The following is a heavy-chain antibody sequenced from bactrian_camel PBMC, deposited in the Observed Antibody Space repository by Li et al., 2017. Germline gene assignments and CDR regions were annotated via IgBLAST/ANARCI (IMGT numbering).Heavy chain of an antibody. D-gene: IGHD2*01. CDR2: IATGSGNT. CDR1: GYSYKTFC. Sequence: HVQLVESGGGSVQAGGSLTLSCAVSGYSYKTFCMGWFRQASGKEREGVARIATGSGNTYYADSVKGRFTISQDNAKNTVYLQMNSLKPEDTAMYYCAARGPYCYTKLSVRDFTYWGQGTQVTVS. J-gene: IGHJ6*01. CDR3: AARGPYCYTKLSVRDFTY. V-gene: IGHV3S63*01.